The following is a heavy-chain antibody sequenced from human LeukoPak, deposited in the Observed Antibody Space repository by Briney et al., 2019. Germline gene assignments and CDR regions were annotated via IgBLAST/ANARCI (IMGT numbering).Heavy chain of an antibody. CDR3: ARVYLERLTAGYFDH. J-gene: IGHJ4*02. Sequence: GGSLRLSCAASGFSFSSYGMHWVRLAPGRGLEWVAFIPRDGSYEKYADSVKGRFTISRDNSKSTLYLQMNSLRDDDSAAYFCARVYLERLTAGYFDHWGQGTQVTVSP. CDR1: GFSFSSYG. V-gene: IGHV3-30*02. D-gene: IGHD2-8*01. CDR2: IPRDGSYE.